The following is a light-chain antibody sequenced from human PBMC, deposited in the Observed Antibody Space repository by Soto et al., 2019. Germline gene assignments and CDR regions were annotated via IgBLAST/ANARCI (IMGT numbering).Light chain of an antibody. CDR3: QQYNSWT. CDR2: KAS. Sequence: DIQMTQSPSTLSASVGDRVTIICRASQSVSTWLAWYQQKPGKAPKLLIYKASNLESGVPSRFTGSGSGTEFTLTISSLQPDDFATYYCQQYNSWTFGQGTKV. V-gene: IGKV1-5*03. J-gene: IGKJ1*01. CDR1: QSVSTW.